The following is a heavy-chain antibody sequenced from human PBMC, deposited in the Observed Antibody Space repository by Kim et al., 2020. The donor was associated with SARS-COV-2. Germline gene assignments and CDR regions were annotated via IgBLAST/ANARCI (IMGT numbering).Heavy chain of an antibody. CDR2: INNDGTST. CDR3: ARATTGSRNALDI. Sequence: GGSLRLSCAASGFTFTSYWMHWVRQAPGKGLVWVSSINNDGTSTNYADSVKGRFTISRDNAKNMMYLQMNSLRTDDAAVYFCARATTGSRNALDIWGQGTPVTVSS. J-gene: IGHJ3*02. D-gene: IGHD3-9*01. V-gene: IGHV3-74*01. CDR1: GFTFTSYW.